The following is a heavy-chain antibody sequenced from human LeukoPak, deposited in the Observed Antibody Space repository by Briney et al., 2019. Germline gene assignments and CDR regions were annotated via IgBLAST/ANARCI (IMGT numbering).Heavy chain of an antibody. Sequence: GRSLRLSCTASGFTFGDYAMGWVRQAPGKGLEWVGFIRSKAYGGTTEYAASVKGRFTISRDDSKSIAYLQMNSLKTEDTAVYYCTRERDIVATIAIYYFDYWGQGTLVTVSS. CDR1: GFTFGDYA. CDR2: IRSKAYGGTT. J-gene: IGHJ4*02. V-gene: IGHV3-49*04. D-gene: IGHD5-12*01. CDR3: TRERDIVATIAIYYFDY.